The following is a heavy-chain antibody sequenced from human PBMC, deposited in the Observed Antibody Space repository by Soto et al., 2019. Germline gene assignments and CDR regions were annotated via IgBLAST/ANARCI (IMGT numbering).Heavy chain of an antibody. J-gene: IGHJ4*02. D-gene: IGHD1-26*01. CDR3: ARDGGSYSGIDY. Sequence: SETLSLTCAVSGYSISTGYYWAWIRQPPGKGLEWIGSFYHSVTAYYDPSLKSRVTISVDTSKNQFSLRLTSVTAADTAMYFCARDGGSYSGIDYWGQGTLVTVSS. CDR2: FYHSVTA. CDR1: GYSISTGYY. V-gene: IGHV4-38-2*02.